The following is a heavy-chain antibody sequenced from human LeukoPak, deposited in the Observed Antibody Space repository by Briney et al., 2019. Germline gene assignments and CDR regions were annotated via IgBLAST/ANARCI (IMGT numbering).Heavy chain of an antibody. CDR1: GFTFSGAA. Sequence: GGSLRLSCADSGFTFSGAAIHWLRQASGKGLEWVGRIRSKARSYATEYAASVRGRFTISREDSKNTAYLQMNSLKTEDTAIYYCLEMNTKGYWGQGTLVTVSS. CDR2: IRSKARSYAT. D-gene: IGHD5-24*01. J-gene: IGHJ4*02. CDR3: LEMNTKGY. V-gene: IGHV3-73*01.